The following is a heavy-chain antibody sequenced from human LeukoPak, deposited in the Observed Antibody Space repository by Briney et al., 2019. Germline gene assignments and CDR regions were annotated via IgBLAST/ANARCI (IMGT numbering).Heavy chain of an antibody. CDR3: AKVVHDYDILIPWDY. CDR1: GFTFSSYE. V-gene: IGHV3-48*03. CDR2: ISSNGSTI. D-gene: IGHD3-9*01. J-gene: IGHJ4*02. Sequence: GGSLRLSCAASGFTFSSYEMNWVRQAPGKGLEWVSYISSNGSTIYYADSVKGRFTISRDISKNTLYLQMNSLRAEDTAVYYCAKVVHDYDILIPWDYWGQGTLVTVSS.